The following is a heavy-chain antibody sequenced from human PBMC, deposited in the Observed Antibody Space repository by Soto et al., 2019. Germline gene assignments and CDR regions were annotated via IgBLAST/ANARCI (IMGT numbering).Heavy chain of an antibody. Sequence: QVQLVQSGAEVKKPGASVKVSCKASGYTFTSYGISWVRQAPGQGLEWMGWISAYNGNTNYAQKLQGRVTMTTDTYTSTAYMELRSLRSDDTAVYYCARDRYCDSGYYYYGMDVWGQGTTVTVSS. CDR1: GYTFTSYG. J-gene: IGHJ6*02. D-gene: IGHD4-17*01. CDR3: ARDRYCDSGYYYYGMDV. CDR2: ISAYNGNT. V-gene: IGHV1-18*04.